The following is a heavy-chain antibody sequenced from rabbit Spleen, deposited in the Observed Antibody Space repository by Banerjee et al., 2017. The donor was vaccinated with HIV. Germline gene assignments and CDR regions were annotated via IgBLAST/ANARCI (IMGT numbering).Heavy chain of an antibody. J-gene: IGHJ4*01. Sequence: QSLEESGGGLVKPEGSLTLTCKASGVSFNDKDVMCWVRQAPGKGLEWITCINMVTGKPVCATWASGRFTISSHNAQNTLYLQLNSLTAADTATYFCVREAGYGGYGDGNLWGPGTLVTVS. V-gene: IGHV1S40*01. CDR2: INMVTGKP. CDR1: GVSFNDKDV. CDR3: VREAGYGGYGDGNL. D-gene: IGHD6-1*01.